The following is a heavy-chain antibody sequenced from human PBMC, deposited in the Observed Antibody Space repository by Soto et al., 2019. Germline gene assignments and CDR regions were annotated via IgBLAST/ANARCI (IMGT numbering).Heavy chain of an antibody. D-gene: IGHD3-3*02. J-gene: IGHJ4*02. CDR2: ISGYNGDT. V-gene: IGHV1-18*01. CDR1: GATFTSYG. Sequence: ASVKVSCKASGATFTSYGFNWVRQAPGQGLEWMGWISGYNGDTHYAQNFQVRVTMTIDTSTSTAYMELRSLRSDDTAVYYCARGTIFGLVSFDYWGQGTLVTFSS. CDR3: ARGTIFGLVSFDY.